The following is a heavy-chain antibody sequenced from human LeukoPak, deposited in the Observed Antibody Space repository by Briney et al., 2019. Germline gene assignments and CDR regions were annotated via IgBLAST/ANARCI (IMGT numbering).Heavy chain of an antibody. Sequence: SGGSLRLSCAASGFTFSTYWMHWVRQTPGKGLVWVSRINPAGTSTSYADSVKGRFTISRDNAKNTVDLQMNSLRGEDTAVYYCARDAGDCGGDCPRWFDPWGQGTLVTVSS. J-gene: IGHJ5*02. CDR3: ARDAGDCGGDCPRWFDP. CDR2: INPAGTST. D-gene: IGHD2-21*02. V-gene: IGHV3-74*01. CDR1: GFTFSTYW.